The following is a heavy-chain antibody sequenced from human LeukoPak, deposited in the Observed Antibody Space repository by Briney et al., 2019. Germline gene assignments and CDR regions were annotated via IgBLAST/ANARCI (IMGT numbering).Heavy chain of an antibody. Sequence: PGGSLRLSCAASGFTFSAYGMHWVRQAPGKGLEWVAIISYDGINKYYPDSVKGRFTISRDNSKNTLYLQMNSLRAEDTAVYYCAKDTRDDHHSDYWGQGTLVTVSS. J-gene: IGHJ4*02. CDR3: AKDTRDDHHSDY. CDR1: GFTFSAYG. D-gene: IGHD1-14*01. CDR2: ISYDGINK. V-gene: IGHV3-30*18.